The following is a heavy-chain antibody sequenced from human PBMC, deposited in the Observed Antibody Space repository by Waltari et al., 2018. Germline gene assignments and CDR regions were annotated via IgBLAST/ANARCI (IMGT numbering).Heavy chain of an antibody. D-gene: IGHD2-15*01. Sequence: QLQLQESGPGLVKPSGTLSLNCTVSGDSVSSASWWSWVRQSPQKGLEWIGQVVPSGRTNYGPSFASRVTVSVDTSNNLFSLTMTSATAADTAIYFGARDRGRGLYLDTWGPGTLVTVSP. J-gene: IGHJ1*01. CDR2: VVPSGRT. V-gene: IGHV4-4*02. CDR1: GDSVSSASW. CDR3: ARDRGRGLYLDT.